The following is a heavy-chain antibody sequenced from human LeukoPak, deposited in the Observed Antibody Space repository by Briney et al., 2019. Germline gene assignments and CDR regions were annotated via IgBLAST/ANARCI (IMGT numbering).Heavy chain of an antibody. D-gene: IGHD5-12*01. J-gene: IGHJ4*02. CDR2: IRSKADSYAT. CDR3: TCPVLRGYSGYEIGY. CDR1: GFTFSGSA. V-gene: IGHV3-73*01. Sequence: GGSLRLSCAPSGFTFSGSAMHWVRQAPGKGLEWVGRIRSKADSYATAYAASVKGRFTISRDDSKNTAYLQMNSLKTEDTAVYYCTCPVLRGYSGYEIGYWGQGTLVTVSS.